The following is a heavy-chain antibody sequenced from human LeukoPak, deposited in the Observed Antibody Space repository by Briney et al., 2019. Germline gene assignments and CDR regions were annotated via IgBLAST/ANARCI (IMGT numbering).Heavy chain of an antibody. CDR3: ARDRAAAGNYYFDY. CDR1: GYTFTGYY. V-gene: IGHV1-2*02. Sequence: ASVKVSCKASGYTFTGYYMHWVRQAPGQGLEWMGWINPNSGGTNYAQKFQGRVTMTRDTSISTAYMELSRLRSDDTAVYDCARDRAAAGNYYFDYWGQGTLVTVSS. D-gene: IGHD6-13*01. J-gene: IGHJ4*02. CDR2: INPNSGGT.